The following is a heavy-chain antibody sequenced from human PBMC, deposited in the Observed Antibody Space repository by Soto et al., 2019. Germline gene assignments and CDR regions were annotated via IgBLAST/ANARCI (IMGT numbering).Heavy chain of an antibody. V-gene: IGHV1-18*01. Sequence: ASVKVSCKASGYTFTSYGISCVRQAPGQGLEWTGWISAYNGNTNYAQKLQGRVTMTTDTSTSTAYMELRSLRSDDTAVYYCARGGIVVVPAALWFDPWGQGTLVTVSS. CDR1: GYTFTSYG. D-gene: IGHD2-2*01. J-gene: IGHJ5*02. CDR3: ARGGIVVVPAALWFDP. CDR2: ISAYNGNT.